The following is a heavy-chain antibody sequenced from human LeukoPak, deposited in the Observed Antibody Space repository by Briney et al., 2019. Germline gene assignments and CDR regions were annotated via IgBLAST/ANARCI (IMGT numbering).Heavy chain of an antibody. CDR2: IYSGGST. Sequence: GGSLRLSCAASGFTVSSNYMSWVRQAPGKGLEWVSVIYSGGSTYYADSGKGRFTTARANSKNPLYLQMNSLRAEDTAVYYCARDAYGSGSYSTNWGQGTLVTVSS. D-gene: IGHD3-10*01. V-gene: IGHV3-53*01. J-gene: IGHJ4*02. CDR1: GFTVSSNY. CDR3: ARDAYGSGSYSTN.